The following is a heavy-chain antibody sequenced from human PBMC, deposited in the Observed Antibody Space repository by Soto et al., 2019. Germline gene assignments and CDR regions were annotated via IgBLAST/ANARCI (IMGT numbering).Heavy chain of an antibody. D-gene: IGHD2-15*01. CDR3: VRDRGYCSGGTCYSVLDY. CDR2: IKQNGSKT. CDR1: GFTFNNYA. J-gene: IGHJ4*02. Sequence: PGGSLRLSCAASGFTFNNYAMTWVRQAPGKGLEWVSTIKQNGSKTYYVDSVKGRFTISRDNAKSSLYLQMNSLRAEDTAVYYFVRDRGYCSGGTCYSVLDYWAQGTLVTVSS. V-gene: IGHV3-7*01.